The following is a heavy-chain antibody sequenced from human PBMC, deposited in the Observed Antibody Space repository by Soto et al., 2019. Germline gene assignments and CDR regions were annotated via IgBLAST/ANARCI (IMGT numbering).Heavy chain of an antibody. CDR3: ARSPXRFLEWLLSDYCYGMDV. D-gene: IGHD3-3*01. Sequence: ASVEVSCKASGYTFTSYGISWVRQAPGQGLEWMGWISAYNGNTNYAQKLQGRVTMTTDTSTSTAYMELRSLRSDDTAVYYCARSPXRFLEWLLSDYCYGMDVWGQGTTVTVSS. V-gene: IGHV1-18*04. CDR2: ISAYNGNT. J-gene: IGHJ6*02. CDR1: GYTFTSYG.